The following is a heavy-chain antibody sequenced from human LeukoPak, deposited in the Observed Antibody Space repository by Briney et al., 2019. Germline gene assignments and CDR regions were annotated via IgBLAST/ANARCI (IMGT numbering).Heavy chain of an antibody. CDR1: GFTFDTYA. J-gene: IGHJ4*02. CDR2: LSGSGGST. CDR3: AKGRCSGGSCYGRGFDY. D-gene: IGHD2-15*01. V-gene: IGHV3-23*01. Sequence: GGSLTHSCAASGFTFDTYAMSWVRQARGKGLEWVSGLSGSGGSTYYADSVKGRLTTSRDNAKNTLYLQMDSLRAEDTAVYYCAKGRCSGGSCYGRGFDYWGQGTLVTVSS.